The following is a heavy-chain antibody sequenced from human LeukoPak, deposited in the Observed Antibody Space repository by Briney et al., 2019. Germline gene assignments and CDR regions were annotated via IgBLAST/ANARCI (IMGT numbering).Heavy chain of an antibody. D-gene: IGHD2-2*01. Sequence: ASVKVSCKVSGYTLTELSMHCVRHAPGKGLEWMGGFDPEDGETIYAQKFQGRVTMTEDTSTDTAYMELSSLRSEDTAVYYCATAPRIYCSSTSCYAFDIWGQGTMVTVSS. CDR1: GYTLTELS. CDR3: ATAPRIYCSSTSCYAFDI. J-gene: IGHJ3*02. V-gene: IGHV1-24*01. CDR2: FDPEDGET.